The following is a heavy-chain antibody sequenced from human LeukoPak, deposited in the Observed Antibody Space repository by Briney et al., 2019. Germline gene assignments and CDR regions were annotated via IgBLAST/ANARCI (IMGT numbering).Heavy chain of an antibody. J-gene: IGHJ4*02. CDR1: GFTFSSYE. D-gene: IGHD5-18*01. V-gene: IGHV3-48*03. CDR3: AREGTAMANFDY. Sequence: GGSLRLSCAASGFTFSSYEMNWVRQAPGKGLEWVSYISSSGSTIDYADSVKGRFTISRDNAKNSLYVQMNSLRAEDTGVYYCAREGTAMANFDYWGQGTLVTVSS. CDR2: ISSSGSTI.